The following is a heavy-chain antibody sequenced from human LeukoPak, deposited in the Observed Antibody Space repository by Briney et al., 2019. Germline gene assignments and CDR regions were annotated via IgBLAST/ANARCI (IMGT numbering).Heavy chain of an antibody. CDR2: ISSSSSTI. CDR1: GFTHRSYS. V-gene: IGHV3-48*02. Sequence: PGGSLRLSCAASGFTHRSYSMNWVRQAPGKGPEWVSYISSSSSTIYYADSVKGRFTISRDNAKNSLYLQMDSLGDECTAMYYCARDQAVSDYWGQGTLVTVSS. J-gene: IGHJ4*02. CDR3: ARDQAVSDY.